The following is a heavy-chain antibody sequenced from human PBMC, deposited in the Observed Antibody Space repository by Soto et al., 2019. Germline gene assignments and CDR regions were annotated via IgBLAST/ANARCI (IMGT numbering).Heavy chain of an antibody. Sequence: PVGSLRLSCAASGFTFSSYAMSWVRQAPGKGLEWVSAISGSGGSTYYADSVKGRFTISRDNSKHTLYLQMNSLRAEDTAVYYCAKDRDYCFDYWGQGTLVTVSS. CDR1: GFTFSSYA. V-gene: IGHV3-23*01. CDR2: ISGSGGST. CDR3: AKDRDYCFDY. J-gene: IGHJ4*02.